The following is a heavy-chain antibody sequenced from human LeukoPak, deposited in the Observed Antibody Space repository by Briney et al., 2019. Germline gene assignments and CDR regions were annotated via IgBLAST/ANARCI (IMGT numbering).Heavy chain of an antibody. D-gene: IGHD5-18*01. Sequence: SETLSLTCAVYGGSFSGYYWSWIRQPPGKGLEWIGEINHSGSTNYNPSLKSRVTISVDTSKNQFSLKLSSVTAADTAVYYCARVRGYSYGGFDYWGQGTLVTVSS. CDR3: ARVRGYSYGGFDY. CDR2: INHSGST. CDR1: GGSFSGYY. J-gene: IGHJ4*02. V-gene: IGHV4-34*01.